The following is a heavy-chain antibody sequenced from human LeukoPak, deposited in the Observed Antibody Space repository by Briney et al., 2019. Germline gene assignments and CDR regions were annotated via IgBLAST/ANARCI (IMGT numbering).Heavy chain of an antibody. D-gene: IGHD3-22*01. CDR2: ISYDGSNK. V-gene: IGHV3-30*14. J-gene: IGHJ4*02. CDR1: GFTFSSYA. CDR3: AKWPHYYDSSGYYLADY. Sequence: GRSLRLSCAASGFTFSSYAMHWVRQAPGKGLEWVAVISYDGSNKYYADSVKGRFTISRDNSKNTVYLQMNSLRAEDTAVYYCAKWPHYYDSSGYYLADYWGQGTLVTVSS.